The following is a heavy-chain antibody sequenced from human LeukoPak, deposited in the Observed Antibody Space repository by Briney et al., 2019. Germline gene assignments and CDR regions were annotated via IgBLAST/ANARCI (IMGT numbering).Heavy chain of an antibody. CDR1: GGSISSYY. J-gene: IGHJ4*02. CDR3: ARLGYSYGHRPFDY. D-gene: IGHD5-18*01. CDR2: IYYSGST. V-gene: IGHV4-59*01. Sequence: PSETLSLTCTVSGGSISSYYWSWIRRPPGKGLEWIGYIYYSGSTNYNPSLKSRVTISVDTSKNQFSLKLSSVTAADTAVYYCARLGYSYGHRPFDYWGQGTLVTVSS.